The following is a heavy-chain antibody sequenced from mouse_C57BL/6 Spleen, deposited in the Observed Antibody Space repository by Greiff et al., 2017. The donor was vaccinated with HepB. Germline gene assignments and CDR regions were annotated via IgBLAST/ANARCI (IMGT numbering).Heavy chain of an antibody. J-gene: IGHJ4*01. CDR3: ARWGGVYAMDY. V-gene: IGHV1-42*01. CDR2: INPSTGGT. CDR1: GYSFTGYY. Sequence: VQLQQSGPELVKPGASVKISCKASGYSFTGYYMNWVKQSPEKSLEWIGEINPSTGGTTYNQKFKAKATLTVDKSSSTAYMQLKSLTSEDSAVYYCARWGGVYAMDYWGQGTSVTVSS.